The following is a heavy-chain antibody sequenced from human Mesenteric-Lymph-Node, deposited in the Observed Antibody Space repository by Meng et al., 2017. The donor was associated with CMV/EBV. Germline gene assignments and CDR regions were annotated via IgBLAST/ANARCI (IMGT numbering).Heavy chain of an antibody. CDR1: GFTVITTF. V-gene: IGHV3-53*01. Sequence: GESLKISCAASGFTVITTFMSWVRQTPGKGLEWVSLLESGGNTFYADSVKGRFTISRDNSKNTLYLQMNSLRAEDTAVYYCAKGWEDLTTLQSGFDYWGQGTLVTVSS. CDR3: AKGWEDLTTLQSGFDY. D-gene: IGHD4-11*01. CDR2: LESGGNT. J-gene: IGHJ4*02.